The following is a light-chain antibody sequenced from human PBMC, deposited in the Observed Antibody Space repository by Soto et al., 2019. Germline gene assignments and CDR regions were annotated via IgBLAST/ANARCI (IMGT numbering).Light chain of an antibody. CDR1: QSVRTY. Sequence: EIVLTQSPATLSLSPGERATLSCRASQSVRTYLAWYQQKPGQAPRLLIHDLSDRATGIPARFSGSGSGTDFTLTISSLEPEDFAVYYCQQRSSWPLTFGVGTKLEIK. CDR2: DLS. V-gene: IGKV3-11*01. CDR3: QQRSSWPLT. J-gene: IGKJ4*01.